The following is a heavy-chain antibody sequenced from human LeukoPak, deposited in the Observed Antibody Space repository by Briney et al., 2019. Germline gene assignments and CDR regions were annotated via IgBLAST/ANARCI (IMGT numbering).Heavy chain of an antibody. CDR2: ISYDGSNK. V-gene: IGHV3-30*04. CDR1: GFTFSSYA. D-gene: IGHD6-13*01. J-gene: IGHJ4*02. CDR3: ARDPSLRSSSLYWYFDY. Sequence: GGSLRLSRAASGFTFSSYAMHWVRQAPGKGLEWVAVISYDGSNKYYADSVKGRFTISRDNSKNTLYLQMNSLRAEDTAVYYCARDPSLRSSSLYWYFDYWGQGTLVTVSS.